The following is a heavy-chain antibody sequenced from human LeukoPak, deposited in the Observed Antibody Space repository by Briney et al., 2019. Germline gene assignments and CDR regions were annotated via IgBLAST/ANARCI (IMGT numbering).Heavy chain of an antibody. CDR1: GFTFSSYG. J-gene: IGHJ4*02. CDR2: ISYDGSNK. V-gene: IGHV3-30*18. D-gene: IGHD6-13*01. CDR3: AKDQMGHIAAVDY. Sequence: GGSLRLSCAASGFTFSSYGMHWVRQAPGKGLEWVAVISYDGSNKYYADSVKGRFTISRDNSKNTPYLQMNSLRAEDTAVYYCAKDQMGHIAAVDYWGQGTLVTVSS.